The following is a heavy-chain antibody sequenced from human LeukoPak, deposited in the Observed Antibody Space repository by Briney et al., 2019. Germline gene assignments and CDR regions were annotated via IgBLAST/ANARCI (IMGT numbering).Heavy chain of an antibody. Sequence: GGSLRLSRAASGFTFSPYAMNWVRQAPGKGLEGVSAISGVGCSTYYPDSVKGRFTISRDNSKNTLYLQVNSLRAEDTAVYYCARGAIVLMAYYFDYWGQGTLVTVSS. J-gene: IGHJ4*02. CDR2: ISGVGCST. V-gene: IGHV3-23*01. D-gene: IGHD2-8*01. CDR3: ARGAIVLMAYYFDY. CDR1: GFTFSPYA.